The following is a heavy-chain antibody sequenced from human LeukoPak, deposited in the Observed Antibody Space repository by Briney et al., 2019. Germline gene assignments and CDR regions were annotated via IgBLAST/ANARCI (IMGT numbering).Heavy chain of an antibody. CDR3: ASHSSYYYDSSGYYFDY. CDR2: ITSSSSYI. Sequence: GGSLRLSCAASGFTFNDYSINWVRQAPGKGLEWVSSITSSSSYIYYADSVKGRFTISRDNAKNSLYLQMNSLRAEDTAVYYCASHSSYYYDSSGYYFDYWGQGTLVTVSS. CDR1: GFTFNDYS. J-gene: IGHJ4*02. V-gene: IGHV3-21*01. D-gene: IGHD3-22*01.